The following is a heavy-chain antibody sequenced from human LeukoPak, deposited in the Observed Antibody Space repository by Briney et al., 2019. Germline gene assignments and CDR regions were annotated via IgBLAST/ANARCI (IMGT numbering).Heavy chain of an antibody. V-gene: IGHV3-23*01. CDR3: AKDSAFSYYDSSGYYYFDY. D-gene: IGHD3-22*01. Sequence: PGGSLRLSCAASGFTFSSYAMSWVRQAPGKGLEWVSAISGSGGSTYYADSVKGRFTISRDNSKNTLYLQMNSLRAEDTAVYHCAKDSAFSYYDSSGYYYFDYWGQGTLVTVSS. CDR1: GFTFSSYA. CDR2: ISGSGGST. J-gene: IGHJ4*02.